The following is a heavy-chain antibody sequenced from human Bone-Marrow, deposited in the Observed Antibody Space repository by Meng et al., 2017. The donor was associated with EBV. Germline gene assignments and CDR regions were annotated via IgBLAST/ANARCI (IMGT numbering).Heavy chain of an antibody. Sequence: VHLGWLGGGLVEPGGALRLPCAASGFTFSDYYMSWIRQAPGKGLEWVSYISSSGSTIYYADSVKGRFTTSRDNAKNSLYLQMNSLRAEDTAVYYCARDKLGGSYYFDYWGQGTLVTVSS. CDR3: ARDKLGGSYYFDY. CDR2: ISSSGSTI. CDR1: GFTFSDYY. D-gene: IGHD1-26*01. J-gene: IGHJ4*02. V-gene: IGHV3-11*01.